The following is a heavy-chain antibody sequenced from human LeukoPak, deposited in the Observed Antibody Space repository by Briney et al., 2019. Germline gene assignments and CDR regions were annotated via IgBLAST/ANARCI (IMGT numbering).Heavy chain of an antibody. CDR2: IYTSGST. CDR3: ARARITIFGVWFDP. J-gene: IGHJ5*02. V-gene: IGHV4-4*07. D-gene: IGHD3-3*01. CDR1: GGSISSYY. Sequence: SETLSPTCTVSGGSISSYYWSWIRQPAGKGLEWIGRIYTSGSTNYNPSLKSRVTISVDTSKNQFSLKLSSVTAADTAVYYCARARITIFGVWFDPWGQGTLVTVSS.